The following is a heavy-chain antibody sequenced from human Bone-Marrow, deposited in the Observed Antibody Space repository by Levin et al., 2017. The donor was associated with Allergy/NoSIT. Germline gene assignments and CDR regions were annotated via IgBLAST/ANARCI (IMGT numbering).Heavy chain of an antibody. D-gene: IGHD1-14*01. J-gene: IGHJ4*02. CDR1: GFTFNSYS. CDR3: TRDINY. V-gene: IGHV3-21*06. CDR2: IGSGGSDI. Sequence: GESLKISCAGSGFTFNSYSMNWVRQAPGKGLEWVSHIGSGGSDIDYADSVKGRFTISRDNAKNSLYLQMNSLRAEDTAVYYCTRDINYWGQGTLVTVSS.